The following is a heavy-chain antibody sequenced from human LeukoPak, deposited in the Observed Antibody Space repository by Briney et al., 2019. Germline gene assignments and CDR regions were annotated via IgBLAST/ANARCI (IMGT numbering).Heavy chain of an antibody. D-gene: IGHD6-25*01. CDR3: ARSRYYFYGMDV. J-gene: IGHJ6*02. CDR2: ITTGGSTI. Sequence: VSHITTGGSTISYADSVRGRFTISRDNAKNSLYLQLDSLRAEDTALHYCARSRYYFYGMDVWGXXT. V-gene: IGHV3-48*03.